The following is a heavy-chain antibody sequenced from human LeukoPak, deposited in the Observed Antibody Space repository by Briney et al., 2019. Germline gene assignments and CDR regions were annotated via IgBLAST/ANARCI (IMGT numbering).Heavy chain of an antibody. CDR3: ARAMTTVTPLDY. V-gene: IGHV3-30-3*01. CDR2: ISYDGSNK. J-gene: IGHJ4*02. CDR1: GFTFSNAW. D-gene: IGHD4-17*01. Sequence: GGSLRPSCAASGFTFSNAWMSWVRQAPGKGLEWVAVISYDGSNKYYADSVKGRFTISRDNSKNTLYLQMNSLRAEDTAVYYCARAMTTVTPLDYWGQGTLVTVSS.